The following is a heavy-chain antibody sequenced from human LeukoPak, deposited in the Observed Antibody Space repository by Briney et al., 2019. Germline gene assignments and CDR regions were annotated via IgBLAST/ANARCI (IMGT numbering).Heavy chain of an antibody. CDR1: GFTLSSNY. Sequence: GGSPRLSCAASGFTLSSNYMSWVRQAPGNGLEWVSVIYSGGSTYYADSVKGRFTISRHNSKNTLYLQMNSLRAEDTAVYYCASEMATSDYWGQGTLVTVPS. V-gene: IGHV3-53*04. CDR2: IYSGGST. CDR3: ASEMATSDY. J-gene: IGHJ4*02. D-gene: IGHD5-24*01.